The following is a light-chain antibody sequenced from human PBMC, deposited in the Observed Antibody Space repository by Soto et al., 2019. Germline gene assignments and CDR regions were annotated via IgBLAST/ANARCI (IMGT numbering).Light chain of an antibody. CDR2: GAS. V-gene: IGKV3-15*01. CDR1: QSVSNN. Sequence: EIVMTQSPATLSVSPGDSATLSCRASQSVSNNLAWYHQKPGQAPRVLIYGASIRATGVPARFSGSGSGTEFTLTISSLQSEDYAVYYCQHYNNWPPYTFGQGTKVDIK. J-gene: IGKJ2*01. CDR3: QHYNNWPPYT.